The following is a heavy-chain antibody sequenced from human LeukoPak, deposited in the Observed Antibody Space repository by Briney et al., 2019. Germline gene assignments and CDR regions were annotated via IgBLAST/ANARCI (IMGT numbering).Heavy chain of an antibody. CDR1: GYSISSGYY. CDR2: INHSGST. V-gene: IGHV4-38-2*02. J-gene: IGHJ4*02. CDR3: ARGRGSSSRSFDY. Sequence: SETLSLTCTVSGYSISSGYYWAWIRQPPGKGLEWIGEINHSGSTNYNPSLKSRVTISVDTSKNQFSLKLSSVTAADTAVYYCARGRGSSSRSFDYWGQGTLVTVSS. D-gene: IGHD1-26*01.